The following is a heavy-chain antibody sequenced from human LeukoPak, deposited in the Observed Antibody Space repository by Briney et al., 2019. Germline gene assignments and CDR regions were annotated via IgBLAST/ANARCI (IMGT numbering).Heavy chain of an antibody. CDR2: IDAYNGNT. J-gene: IGHJ5*02. V-gene: IGHV1-18*01. D-gene: IGHD3-10*01. CDR3: ARGVGTYSVSGHYYSTLWFDP. Sequence: GASAKVSCKASGYTFTTYGIIWVRQAPGQGLERVGWIDAYNGNTDYAQNFQGRVTMTIDTSTKEAYMELRSLRSDDTAVYYCARGVGTYSVSGHYYSTLWFDPWGQGTLVTVSS. CDR1: GYTFTTYG.